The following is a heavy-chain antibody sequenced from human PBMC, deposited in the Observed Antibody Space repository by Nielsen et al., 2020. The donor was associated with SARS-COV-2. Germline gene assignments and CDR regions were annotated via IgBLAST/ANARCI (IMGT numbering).Heavy chain of an antibody. CDR1: GFTFSSYA. V-gene: IGHV3-30*04. J-gene: IGHJ3*02. Sequence: GESLKISCAASGFTFSSYAMHWVRQAPGKGLEWVAVISYDGSNKYYADSVKGRFTISRDNAKNSLYLQMNSLRAEDTALYYCAKDISRGSGSYSAFDIWGQGTMVTVSS. D-gene: IGHD3-10*01. CDR2: ISYDGSNK. CDR3: AKDISRGSGSYSAFDI.